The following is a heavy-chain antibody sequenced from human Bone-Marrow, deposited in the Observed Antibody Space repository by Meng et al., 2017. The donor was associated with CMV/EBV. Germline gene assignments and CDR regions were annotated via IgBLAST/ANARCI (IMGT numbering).Heavy chain of an antibody. CDR1: GDSVSSNSAA. CDR3: ARQMGYFNY. CDR2: TYYRSKWYN. Sequence: LRLSCSISGDSVSSNSAAWNWIRQSPSRGLEWLGRTYYRSKWYNDYAVSVKSRISVNPDTSKNQFSLQLNSVTPEDAAVYYCARQMGYFNYWGRGPLDPVTS. V-gene: IGHV6-1*01. D-gene: IGHD5-24*01. J-gene: IGHJ4*02.